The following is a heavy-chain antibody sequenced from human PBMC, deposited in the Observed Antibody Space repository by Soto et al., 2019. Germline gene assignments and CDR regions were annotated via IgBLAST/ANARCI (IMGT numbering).Heavy chain of an antibody. J-gene: IGHJ1*01. D-gene: IGHD2-15*01. V-gene: IGHV4-59*01. Sequence: SETLSLTCTVSGGSISSYYWSWIRQPPGKGLEWIGYIYYSGSTNYNPSLKSRVTISVDTSKNQFSLKLSSVTAADTAVYYCAGDTGYCSGGSCSIEYFQHWGQGTLVNVSS. CDR3: AGDTGYCSGGSCSIEYFQH. CDR2: IYYSGST. CDR1: GGSISSYY.